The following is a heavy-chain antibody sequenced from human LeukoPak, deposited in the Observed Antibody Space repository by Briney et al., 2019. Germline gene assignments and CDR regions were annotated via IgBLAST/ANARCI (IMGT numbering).Heavy chain of an antibody. CDR3: AREFDQLHDY. J-gene: IGHJ4*02. V-gene: IGHV3-30*04. CDR2: ISYDGSNK. Sequence: GRSLRLSCAASGFTFRSYAMHWVRQAPGKGLEWVAVISYDGSNKYYADSVKGRFTISRDNSKNTLYLQMNSLRAEDTAVYYCAREFDQLHDYWGQGTLVTVSS. CDR1: GFTFRSYA. D-gene: IGHD2-2*01.